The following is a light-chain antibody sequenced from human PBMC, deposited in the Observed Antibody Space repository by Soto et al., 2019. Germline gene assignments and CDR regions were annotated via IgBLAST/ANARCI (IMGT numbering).Light chain of an antibody. J-gene: IGKJ3*01. CDR2: GAT. CDR3: QHGALTSFT. Sequence: EMVLTQSPGTLSLSPGERATLSCRASQSVARSYIVWYQQKPGQAPRLLIYGATNRASGIPDRFSGSGSGTDFVLTISRLEHEDFAVYYCQHGALTSFTVGPGTKVDIK. V-gene: IGKV3-20*01. CDR1: QSVARSY.